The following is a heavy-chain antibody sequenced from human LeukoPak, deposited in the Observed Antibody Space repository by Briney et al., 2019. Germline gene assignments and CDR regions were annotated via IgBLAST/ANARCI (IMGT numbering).Heavy chain of an antibody. CDR1: GGSISSYY. V-gene: IGHV4-59*01. CDR3: ARGAISYLDY. D-gene: IGHD2/OR15-2a*01. Sequence: SETLSLTCTVSGGSISSYYWSWIRLPPGKGLEWIGYIYYSGSTNYNPSLKSRVTISVDTSKNQFSLKLSSVTAADTAVYYCARGAISYLDYWGQGTLVTVSS. J-gene: IGHJ4*02. CDR2: IYYSGST.